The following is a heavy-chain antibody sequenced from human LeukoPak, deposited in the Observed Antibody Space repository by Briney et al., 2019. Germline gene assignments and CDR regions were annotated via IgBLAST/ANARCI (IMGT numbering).Heavy chain of an antibody. J-gene: IGHJ6*03. CDR1: GLTFSSYP. Sequence: GGSLRLSCAASGLTFSSYPWHWVRQAPGKGLEWVALISSDGSEKYYGESVKGRITISRDISQNTLFLQMNRLRPEDTAVYFCARQGGSVRYHYNYMDLWGRGTTVVVSS. CDR2: ISSDGSEK. V-gene: IGHV3-30*04. D-gene: IGHD6-25*01. CDR3: ARQGGSVRYHYNYMDL.